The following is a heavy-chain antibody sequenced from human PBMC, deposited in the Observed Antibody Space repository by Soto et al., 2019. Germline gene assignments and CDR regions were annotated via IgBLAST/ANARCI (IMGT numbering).Heavy chain of an antibody. D-gene: IGHD2-21*02. J-gene: IGHJ4*02. Sequence: QVQLMQSGAEVKKPGASVKVSCKASGDTFTDYYIHWVRQAPGQGLEWMGTVNPSGGHTTYAQHFLGRVTMTGATSTSTLYMELTSLTSDATAIYYCARGGHVVVVTAALDYWGQGTLVTVSS. CDR2: VNPSGGHT. V-gene: IGHV1-46*01. CDR1: GDTFTDYY. CDR3: ARGGHVVVVTAALDY.